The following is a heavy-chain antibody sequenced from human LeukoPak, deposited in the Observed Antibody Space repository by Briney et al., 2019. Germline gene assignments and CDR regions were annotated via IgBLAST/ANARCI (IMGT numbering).Heavy chain of an antibody. CDR3: GYTNNFYH. CDR1: GLSISGQW. Sequence: GGSLRLSCVASGLSISGQWMNWVRQAPGQGLEWVANIKHDGSEEYYVDSVKGRFTVSGDDGRNSVSLQMNSVRAEDTAVYYCGYTNNFYHWGQGTLVVVSS. CDR2: IKHDGSEE. V-gene: IGHV3-7*01. J-gene: IGHJ4*02. D-gene: IGHD3-16*02.